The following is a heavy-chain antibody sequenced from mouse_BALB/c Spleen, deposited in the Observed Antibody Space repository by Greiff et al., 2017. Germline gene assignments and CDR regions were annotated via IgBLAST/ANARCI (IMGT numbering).Heavy chain of an antibody. CDR3: ARGIYDGYYVWFAY. D-gene: IGHD2-3*01. CDR1: GFTFSSYA. CDR2: ISSGGST. Sequence: DVQLVESGGGLVKPGGSLKLSCAASGFTFSSYAMSWVRQTPEKRLEWVASISSGGSTYYPDSVKGRFTISRDNARNILYLQMSSLRSEDTAMYYCARGIYDGYYVWFAYWGQGTLVTVSA. J-gene: IGHJ3*01. V-gene: IGHV5-6-5*01.